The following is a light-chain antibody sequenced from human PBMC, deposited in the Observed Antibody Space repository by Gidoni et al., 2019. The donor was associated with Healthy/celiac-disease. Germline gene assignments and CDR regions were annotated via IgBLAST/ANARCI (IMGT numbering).Light chain of an antibody. CDR3: AAWDDSLNGVV. CDR2: SKN. V-gene: IGLV1-44*01. J-gene: IGLJ2*01. CDR1: SSNIGSNT. Sequence: QSVLTQPPSASGTPGQRVTISCSGSSSNIGSNTVNWYQQLPGTAPKLLIYSKNQRPSGVPDRFSGSKSGTSASLAISGLQSEDEADYYCAAWDDSLNGVVFGGGTKLTGL.